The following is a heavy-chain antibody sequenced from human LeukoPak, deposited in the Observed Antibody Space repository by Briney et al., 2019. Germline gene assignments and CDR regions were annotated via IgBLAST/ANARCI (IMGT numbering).Heavy chain of an antibody. J-gene: IGHJ1*01. Sequence: SETLSLTCTVSGGSISNYYWSWIRQPPGRGLEWIGYIYYSGSTYYNPSLRSRVTISVDTSKNQFSLNLNSVTAADTAVYYCARALSGTYGLFQHWGQGTLVTVSS. CDR2: IYYSGST. CDR1: GGSISNYY. V-gene: IGHV4-59*01. CDR3: ARALSGTYGLFQH. D-gene: IGHD1-26*01.